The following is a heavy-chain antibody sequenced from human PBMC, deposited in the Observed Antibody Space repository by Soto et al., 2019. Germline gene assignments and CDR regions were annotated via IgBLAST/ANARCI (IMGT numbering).Heavy chain of an antibody. CDR1: GYTFTSYD. J-gene: IGHJ4*02. V-gene: IGHV1-8*01. D-gene: IGHD6-6*01. CDR2: MNPNSGNT. CDR3: ARARRSGTEYYFDY. Sequence: QVQLVQSGAEVKKPGASVKVSCKASGYTFTSYDINWVRQATGQGLEWMGWMNPNSGNTGYAQKFQGRVTMTRNTSISTAYRELSSLRSEDTAVYYCARARRSGTEYYFDYWGQGTLVTVSS.